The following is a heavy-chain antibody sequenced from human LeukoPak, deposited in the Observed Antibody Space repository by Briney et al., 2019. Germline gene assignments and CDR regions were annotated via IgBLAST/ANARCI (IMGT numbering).Heavy chain of an antibody. D-gene: IGHD2-21*02. CDR2: ISSSSSYI. J-gene: IGHJ4*02. CDR1: GFTFSSYS. CDR3: ARDPTFVVLTVDDFDS. V-gene: IGHV3-21*05. Sequence: PGGSLRLSCAASGFTFSSYSMNWVRQAPGKGLEWVSYISSSSSYIYYADSVKGRFTISRDNAKKSLYLLMSSLRAEDTAVYYCARDPTFVVLTVDDFDSWGQGTLVTVSS.